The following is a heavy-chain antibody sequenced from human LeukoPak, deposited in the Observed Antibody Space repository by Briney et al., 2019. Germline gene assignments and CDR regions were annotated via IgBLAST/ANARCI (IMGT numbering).Heavy chain of an antibody. CDR3: ARGYSSGWYLGHDAFDI. V-gene: IGHV3-33*01. D-gene: IGHD6-19*01. J-gene: IGHJ3*02. CDR1: GFTFSSYG. Sequence: TGGSLRLSCAASGFTFSSYGMHWVRQAPGKGLEWVAVIWYDGSNKYYADPVKGRFTISRDNSKNTLYLQMNSLRAEDTAVYYCARGYSSGWYLGHDAFDIWGQGTMVTVSS. CDR2: IWYDGSNK.